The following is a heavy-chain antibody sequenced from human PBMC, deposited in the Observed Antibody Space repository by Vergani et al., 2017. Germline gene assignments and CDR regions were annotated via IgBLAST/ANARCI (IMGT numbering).Heavy chain of an antibody. D-gene: IGHD2-8*01. J-gene: IGHJ4*02. CDR2: ISGSGGST. Sequence: EVQLLESGGGLVQPGGSLRLSCAASGFTFSSYAMSWVRQAPVKGLEWVSAISGSGGSTYYADSVKGRFTISRDNSKNTLYLQMNSLRAEDTAVYYCAKARDDIVLMVYAVFDYWGQGTLVTVSS. CDR1: GFTFSSYA. CDR3: AKARDDIVLMVYAVFDY. V-gene: IGHV3-23*01.